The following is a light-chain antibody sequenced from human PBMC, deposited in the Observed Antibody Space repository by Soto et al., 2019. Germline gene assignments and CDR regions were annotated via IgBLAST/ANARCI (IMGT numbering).Light chain of an antibody. V-gene: IGKV3-15*01. J-gene: IGKJ1*01. CDR2: GAF. CDR1: QSVSSSY. CDR3: QQYNDWPLT. Sequence: EIVLTQSPGTLSFSPGERSTLSFMSSQSVSSSYLAWYQQKPGQAPSLLIYGAFTRATGIPARFSGTGSGTEFTLTISSLQSEDFALYYCQQYNDWPLTFGQGTKVDIK.